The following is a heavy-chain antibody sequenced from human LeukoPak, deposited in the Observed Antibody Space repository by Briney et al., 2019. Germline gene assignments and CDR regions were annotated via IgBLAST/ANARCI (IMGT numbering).Heavy chain of an antibody. CDR2: IYYSGGT. CDR1: GGSISSGGYY. CDR3: ARGQVAVAGTGGYFQH. V-gene: IGHV4-31*03. D-gene: IGHD6-19*01. Sequence: SETLSLTCTVSGGSISSGGYYWSWMRQHPGKGLEWIGYIYYSGGTSSNPSLKSRVTISVDTSKNQFSLKLTSVSAADTAVYYCARGQVAVAGTGGYFQHWGQGTLVTVSS. J-gene: IGHJ1*01.